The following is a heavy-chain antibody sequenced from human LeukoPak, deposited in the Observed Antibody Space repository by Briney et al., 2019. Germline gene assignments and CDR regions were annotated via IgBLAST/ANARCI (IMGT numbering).Heavy chain of an antibody. V-gene: IGHV3-30-3*01. Sequence: GGSLRLSRAASGFTFRNYAMHWVRQAPGKGLEWVAVISYDGSNKYYEDSVKGRFTISRDNSKNTLYLQMNSLRAEDTAVYYCAREDYSQIYFDYWGQGTLVAV. J-gene: IGHJ4*02. CDR3: AREDYSQIYFDY. CDR1: GFTFRNYA. CDR2: ISYDGSNK. D-gene: IGHD2-15*01.